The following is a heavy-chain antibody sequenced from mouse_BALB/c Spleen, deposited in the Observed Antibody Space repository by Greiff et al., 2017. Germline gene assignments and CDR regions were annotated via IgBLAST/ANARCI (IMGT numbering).Heavy chain of an antibody. V-gene: IGHV5-12-1*01. CDR3: ARQGGYLYFDY. Sequence: EVKVVESGGGLVKPGGSLKLSCAASGFAFSSYDMSWVRQTPEKRLEWVAYISSGGGSTYYPDTVKGRFTISRDNAKNTLYLQMSSLKSEDTAMYYCARQGGYLYFDYWGQGTTLTVSS. CDR2: ISSGGGST. J-gene: IGHJ2*01. D-gene: IGHD2-2*01. CDR1: GFAFSSYD.